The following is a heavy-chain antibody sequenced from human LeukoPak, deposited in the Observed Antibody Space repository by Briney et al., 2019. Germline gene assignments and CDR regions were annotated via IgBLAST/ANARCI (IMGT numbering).Heavy chain of an antibody. CDR1: GYTFTTYG. D-gene: IGHD4-17*01. J-gene: IGHJ4*02. V-gene: IGHV1-18*01. CDR3: ARDDERRLSYFDY. CDR2: ISAYNGNT. Sequence: ASVKVSCKASGYTFTTYGITWVRQAPGQGLEWMGWISAYNGNTNYAQRVQGRVTMTTDTSTDTAYMELRSLRSDDTAVYYCARDDERRLSYFDYWGQGTLVTVSS.